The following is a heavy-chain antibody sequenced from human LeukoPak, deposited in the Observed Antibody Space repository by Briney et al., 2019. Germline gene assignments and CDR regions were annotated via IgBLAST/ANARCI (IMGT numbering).Heavy chain of an antibody. D-gene: IGHD6-19*01. V-gene: IGHV5-51*01. CDR1: GYSFTSYW. CDR3: ARRRAVAGTYYFDY. J-gene: IGHJ4*02. CDR2: IYPDDSNT. Sequence: GESLKISCKGSGYSFTSYWIGWVRQMPGIGLEWMGIIYPDDSNTRYSPSFQGQVTISADKSISTAYLQWSSLKASDTAMYYCARRRAVAGTYYFDYWGREPWSPSPQ.